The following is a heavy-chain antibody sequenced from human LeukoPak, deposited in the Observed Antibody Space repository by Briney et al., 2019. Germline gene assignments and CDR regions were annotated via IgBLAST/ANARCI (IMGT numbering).Heavy chain of an antibody. CDR2: IRSKAYGGTT. Sequence: GGSLRLSCAASGFTFSSYEMNWVRQAPGKGLEWVGFIRSKAYGGTTEYAASVKGRFTISRDDSKSIAYLQMNSLKTEDTAVYYCTRLMDTAMVDYWGQGTLVTVSS. CDR1: GFTFSSYE. V-gene: IGHV3-49*04. J-gene: IGHJ4*02. D-gene: IGHD5-18*01. CDR3: TRLMDTAMVDY.